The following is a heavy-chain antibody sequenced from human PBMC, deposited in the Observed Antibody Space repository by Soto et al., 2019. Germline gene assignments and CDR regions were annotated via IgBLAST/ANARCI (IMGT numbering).Heavy chain of an antibody. V-gene: IGHV3-23*01. CDR2: STVDGGST. D-gene: IGHD3-22*01. CDR3: AKVVYERSVNDALDI. Sequence: EAQLLESGGDLVQPGGSLKLSCAAYGFTFNTIALTWVRQAPGKGLECVSTSTVDGGSTYYVDSVKGRYPVSRDNSKNILYCHMDSLRAEDTAVYYCAKVVYERSVNDALDIWGQGTMVTVSS. CDR1: GFTFNTIA. J-gene: IGHJ3*02.